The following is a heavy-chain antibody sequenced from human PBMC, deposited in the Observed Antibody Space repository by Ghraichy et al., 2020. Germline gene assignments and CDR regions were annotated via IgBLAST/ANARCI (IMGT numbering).Heavy chain of an antibody. Sequence: SETLSLTCTVSGGSISSYYWNWIRQPPGRGLEWIGYIYYNGNTNYNPSLKSRVTISKDTSNNQFSLRLSSVTAADTAVYYCARGLNSGHYYYYYYMDVWGKGTTVTLSS. CDR3: ARGLNSGHYYYYYYMDV. V-gene: IGHV4-59*01. D-gene: IGHD1-26*01. J-gene: IGHJ6*03. CDR1: GGSISSYY. CDR2: IYYNGNT.